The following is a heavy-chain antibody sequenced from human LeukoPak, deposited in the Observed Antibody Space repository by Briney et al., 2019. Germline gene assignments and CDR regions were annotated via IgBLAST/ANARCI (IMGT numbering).Heavy chain of an antibody. D-gene: IGHD3-22*01. J-gene: IGHJ4*02. CDR3: ASEGGQYYYDSSGYYPFDY. CDR1: GFSFSDYY. CDR2: IGNSGNPI. Sequence: PGGSRRLSCASSGFSFSDYYMSWIRQAPGKGLEWVSYIGNSGNPIYYADSVKGRFTISRDNAKNTLYLQMNSLRAEDTAVYYCASEGGQYYYDSSGYYPFDYWGQGTLVTVSS. V-gene: IGHV3-11*01.